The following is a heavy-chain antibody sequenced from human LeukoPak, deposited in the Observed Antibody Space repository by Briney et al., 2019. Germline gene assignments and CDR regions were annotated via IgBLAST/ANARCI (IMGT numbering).Heavy chain of an antibody. D-gene: IGHD3-10*01. CDR3: ARDRRGYYDSGSYYPLI. Sequence: ASVTVSCKASGHTFTSYGISWVRQAPGQGLEWMGWISAYNGNTNYAQKLQGRVTMTRDTSVSTAYMEVSRLRSDDTAVYYCARDRRGYYDSGSYYPLIWGQGTLVTVSS. CDR2: ISAYNGNT. CDR1: GHTFTSYG. J-gene: IGHJ4*02. V-gene: IGHV1-18*01.